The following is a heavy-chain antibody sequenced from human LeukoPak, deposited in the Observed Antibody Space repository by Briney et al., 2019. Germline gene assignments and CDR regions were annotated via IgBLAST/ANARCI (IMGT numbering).Heavy chain of an antibody. CDR3: ARGPGGRSGYYPLEDYYYYYYMDV. Sequence: ASVKVSCKASGYTFTSYGINWVRQAPGQGLEWMGWIRVYNGNTNYAQKLQGRVTMTTDTSTSTAYMELRSLRSDDTAVYYCARGPGGRSGYYPLEDYYYYYYMDVWGQGTLVTVSS. D-gene: IGHD3-22*01. CDR1: GYTFTSYG. J-gene: IGHJ6*03. V-gene: IGHV1-18*01. CDR2: IRVYNGNT.